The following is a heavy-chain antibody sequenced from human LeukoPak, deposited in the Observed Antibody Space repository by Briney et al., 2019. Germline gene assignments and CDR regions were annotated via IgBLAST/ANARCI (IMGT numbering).Heavy chain of an antibody. D-gene: IGHD2-2*01. CDR2: ISYSGST. J-gene: IGHJ6*04. Sequence: SETLSLTCTVSGGSVSSSSYYWGWIRQPPGKGLEWIGSISYSGSTYYNPSLKSRVTISVDTSKNQISLKLSSVTAADTAVYYCAMICSSTSCYVDVWGKGTTVTVSS. V-gene: IGHV4-39*01. CDR1: GGSVSSSSYY. CDR3: AMICSSTSCYVDV.